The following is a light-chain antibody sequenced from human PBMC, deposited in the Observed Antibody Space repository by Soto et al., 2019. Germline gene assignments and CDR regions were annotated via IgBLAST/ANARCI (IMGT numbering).Light chain of an antibody. CDR3: RSYAGSYTWV. Sequence: QSALTQPRSVSGSPGQSVTISCTGTSSDVGGYNYVSWYQHHPGKAPKSMIYDVSKRPSGVPDRFSGYKSGNTASLTISGLQAEDEAGYYCRSYAGSYTWVFGGGTKVTVL. CDR1: SSDVGGYNY. V-gene: IGLV2-11*01. J-gene: IGLJ3*02. CDR2: DVS.